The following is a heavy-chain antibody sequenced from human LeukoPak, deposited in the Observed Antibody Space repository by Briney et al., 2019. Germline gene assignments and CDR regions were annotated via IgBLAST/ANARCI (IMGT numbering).Heavy chain of an antibody. CDR3: ARDHIAGYDWEFYYYYGMDV. D-gene: IGHD5-12*01. V-gene: IGHV4-61*01. CDR1: GGSIRSSYYY. J-gene: IGHJ6*02. CDR2: IYYSGST. Sequence: PSETLSLTCTVSGGSIRSSYYYWSWIRQPPGKGLEWIGYIYYSGSTNYNPSLKSRVTISVDTSKNQFSLKLSSVTAADTAVYYCARDHIAGYDWEFYYYYGMDVWGQGTTVTVSS.